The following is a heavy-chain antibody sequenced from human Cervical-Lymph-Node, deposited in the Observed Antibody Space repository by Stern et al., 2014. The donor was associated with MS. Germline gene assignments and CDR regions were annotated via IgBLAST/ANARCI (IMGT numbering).Heavy chain of an antibody. J-gene: IGHJ4*02. CDR1: GFTFSSYG. V-gene: IGHV3-30*03. D-gene: IGHD2-8*01. Sequence: VQLVESGGAVVQPGRSLRLSCAASGFTFSSYGMNLVRLAPSKGLEWGTVISYDGNHKYYAASVKGRLTISRDNSKNTLHLQMNSVTPDDTAIYYCARDYEDTSMLFDHWGQGTLVTVSS. CDR2: ISYDGNHK. CDR3: ARDYEDTSMLFDH.